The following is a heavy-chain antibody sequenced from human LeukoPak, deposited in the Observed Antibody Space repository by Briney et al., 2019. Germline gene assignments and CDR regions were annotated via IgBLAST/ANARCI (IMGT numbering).Heavy chain of an antibody. Sequence: GGSLRLSCAASGFTFSDYYMSWIRQAPGKGLEWVSYISSSGSTIYYADSVKSRFTISRDNAKNSLYLQMNSLRAEDTAVYYCARDNSDWYYDYVWGSYRPSRGDAFDIWGQGTMVTVSS. CDR3: ARDNSDWYYDYVWGSYRPSRGDAFDI. D-gene: IGHD3-16*02. CDR2: ISSSGSTI. J-gene: IGHJ3*02. V-gene: IGHV3-11*01. CDR1: GFTFSDYY.